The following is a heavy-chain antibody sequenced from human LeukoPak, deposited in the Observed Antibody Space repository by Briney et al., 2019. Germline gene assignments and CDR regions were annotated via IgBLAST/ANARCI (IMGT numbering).Heavy chain of an antibody. J-gene: IGHJ4*02. CDR3: ARGGYSSSPDY. Sequence: GGSLRLSCAASGFTFSDYYMSWIRQAPGKGLEWVSYISSSSSYTNYADSAKGRFTISRDNAKNSLYLQMNSLRAEDTAVYYCARGGYSSSPDYWGQGTLVTVSS. V-gene: IGHV3-11*06. CDR2: ISSSSSYT. D-gene: IGHD6-13*01. CDR1: GFTFSDYY.